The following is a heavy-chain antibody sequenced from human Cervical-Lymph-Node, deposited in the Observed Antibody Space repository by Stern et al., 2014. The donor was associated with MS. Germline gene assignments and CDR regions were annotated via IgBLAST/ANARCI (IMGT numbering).Heavy chain of an antibody. CDR3: ARGELKEGLVRGMDV. V-gene: IGHV1-69*01. J-gene: IGHJ6*02. CDR1: GGTFSSYA. D-gene: IGHD1-26*01. CDR2: VFPIFGTA. Sequence: QVQLEQSGAEVKKPGSSVKVSCKASGGTFSSYAISWVRQPPGQGLEWMGGVFPIFGTANYAQKFQGRVTITADESTSTAYMELSSLRSEDTAVYYCARGELKEGLVRGMDVWGQGTTVTVSS.